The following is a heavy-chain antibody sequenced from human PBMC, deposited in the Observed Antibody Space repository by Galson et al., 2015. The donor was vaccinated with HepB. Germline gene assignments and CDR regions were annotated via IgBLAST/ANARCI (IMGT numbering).Heavy chain of an antibody. D-gene: IGHD5-18*01. V-gene: IGHV1-69*04. CDR2: IIPILGIA. J-gene: IGHJ6*02. CDR1: GGTFSSYA. CDR3: ASRGYSYGYSGADYGMDV. Sequence: SVKVSCKASGGTFSSYAISWVRQAPGQGLEWMGRIIPILGIANYAQKFQGRVTITADKSTSTAYMELSSLRSEDTAVYYCASRGYSYGYSGADYGMDVWGQGTTVTVSS.